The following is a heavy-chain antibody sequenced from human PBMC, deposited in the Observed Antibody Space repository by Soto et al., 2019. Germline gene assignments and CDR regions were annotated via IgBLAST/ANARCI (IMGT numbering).Heavy chain of an antibody. Sequence: VVLVQSGAEVKSLGATVKVSCQASGYSFSKFGIGWVRQAPGRGLEWVGWINNYNGHTNFAPKFKGRVSLTRDSSATTAYMELISLTPDDSAIYFCARAEGMAPYYSYAMDVWGQGTAVTVAS. V-gene: IGHV1-18*04. CDR2: INNYNGHT. CDR1: GYSFSKFG. J-gene: IGHJ6*02. CDR3: ARAEGMAPYYSYAMDV.